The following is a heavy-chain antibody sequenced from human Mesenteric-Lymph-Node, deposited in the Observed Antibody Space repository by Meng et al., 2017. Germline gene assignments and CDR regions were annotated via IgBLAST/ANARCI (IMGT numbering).Heavy chain of an antibody. CDR2: IAGSGGST. Sequence: EVLLVVSGGVLVQPGGFLRLSCDGSGFTFTSYAMNWVRQAPGKGLEWVSAIAGSGGSTYYADSVKGRFTISRDNSKNTLYLQMDSLGDNDTAVYYCAKQLGSPGWGQGTLVTVSS. CDR1: GFTFTSYA. J-gene: IGHJ4*02. CDR3: AKQLGSPG. V-gene: IGHV3-23*04. D-gene: IGHD7-27*01.